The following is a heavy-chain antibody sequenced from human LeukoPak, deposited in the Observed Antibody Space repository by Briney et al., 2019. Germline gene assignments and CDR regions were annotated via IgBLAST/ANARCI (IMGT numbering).Heavy chain of an antibody. J-gene: IGHJ5*02. V-gene: IGHV4-59*10. CDR2: IYTSGST. CDR3: ARYKQQLVEPGWFDP. CDR1: GGSISSYY. D-gene: IGHD6-13*01. Sequence: SETLSLTCAVYGGSISSYYWSWIRQPAGKGLEWIGRIYTSGSTNYNPSLKSRVTISVDTSKNQFSLKLSSVTAADTAVYYCARYKQQLVEPGWFDPWGQGTLVTVSS.